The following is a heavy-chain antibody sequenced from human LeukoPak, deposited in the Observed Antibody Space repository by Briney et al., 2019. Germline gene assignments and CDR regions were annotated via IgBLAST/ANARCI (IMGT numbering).Heavy chain of an antibody. CDR1: GFPFSSYA. V-gene: IGHV3-23*01. J-gene: IGHJ4*02. Sequence: PGGSLRLSCAPSGFPFSSYAMSWVRQAPGKGLEWVSAISGSGGSTYYADSVKGRFTISRDNSKNTLYLQMNSLRAEDTAVYYCAKAERVVPAAPTDYWGQGTLVTVSS. CDR3: AKAERVVPAAPTDY. CDR2: ISGSGGST. D-gene: IGHD2-2*01.